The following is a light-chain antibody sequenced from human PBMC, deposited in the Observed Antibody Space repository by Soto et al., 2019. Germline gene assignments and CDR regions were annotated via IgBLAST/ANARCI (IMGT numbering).Light chain of an antibody. CDR1: QSVSSTY. J-gene: IGKJ2*01. CDR3: QQYGSSPYN. V-gene: IGKV3-20*01. CDR2: GAS. Sequence: EIVLTQSPGTLSLSPGEIATLSCRASQSVSSTYLAWYQHKPGQAPRLLIYGASSRATGIPDRFSGSGSGTDFTLTISRLEPEDFAVYYCQQYGSSPYNFGQGTKLEIK.